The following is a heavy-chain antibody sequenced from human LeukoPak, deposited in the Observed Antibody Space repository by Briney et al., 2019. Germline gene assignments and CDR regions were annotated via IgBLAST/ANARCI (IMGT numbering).Heavy chain of an antibody. CDR2: ISSGGSTI. Sequence: PGGSLRLSCAASGFTFSDYYMSWIRRAPGKGLEWVSYISSGGSTIYYAESVKGRFTISRDNAKNSLYLQMNSLRAEDTAVYYCASRSAYTYGKTGYFDYWGQGTLVTVSS. CDR1: GFTFSDYY. V-gene: IGHV3-11*01. D-gene: IGHD5-18*01. CDR3: ASRSAYTYGKTGYFDY. J-gene: IGHJ4*02.